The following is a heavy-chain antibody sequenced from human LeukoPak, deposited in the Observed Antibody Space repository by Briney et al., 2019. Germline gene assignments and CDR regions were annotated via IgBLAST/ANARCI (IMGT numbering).Heavy chain of an antibody. CDR3: AKVVYDFYWYFDL. CDR1: GYTFTSYD. V-gene: IGHV1-8*01. Sequence: ASVKVSCKASGYTFTSYDINWVRQATGQGLEWMGWMNPNSGNTGYAQKFQGRVTMTRNTSISTACMELSSLRSEDTAVYYCAKVVYDFYWYFDLWGRGTLVTVSS. D-gene: IGHD1-1*01. J-gene: IGHJ2*01. CDR2: MNPNSGNT.